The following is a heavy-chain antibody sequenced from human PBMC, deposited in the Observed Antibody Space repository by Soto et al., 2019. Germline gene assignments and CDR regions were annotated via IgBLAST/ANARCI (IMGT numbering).Heavy chain of an antibody. D-gene: IGHD6-13*01. CDR2: IDWDDDK. CDR3: ARLREEDRSSCTGFEY. V-gene: IGHV2-70*01. Sequence: SGPTLVNPTQTLTLTCTFSGFSLSTSGMCVSWIRQPPGKALEWLALIDWDDDKYYNTSLKTRLTISKDTSKNQVVLTMTNMDPVDTATYYCARLREEDRSSCTGFEYWGQGTLVTVSS. J-gene: IGHJ4*02. CDR1: GFSLSTSGMC.